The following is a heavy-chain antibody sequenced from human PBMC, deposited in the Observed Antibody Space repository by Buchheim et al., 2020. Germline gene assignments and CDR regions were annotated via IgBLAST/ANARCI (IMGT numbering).Heavy chain of an antibody. J-gene: IGHJ4*02. CDR2: INHGGTT. CDR3: ATREGRGWYFDY. V-gene: IGHV4-34*01. CDR1: GGSFGGYF. D-gene: IGHD6-19*01. Sequence: QVRLHQWGAGLLKPSETLSLTCAVYGGSFGGYFWGWIRQSPGKGLEWIGEINHGGTTSYNPSLKSRVTILIDTSKNHFSLKLTSVTAADTAVYYCATREGRGWYFDYWGQGTL.